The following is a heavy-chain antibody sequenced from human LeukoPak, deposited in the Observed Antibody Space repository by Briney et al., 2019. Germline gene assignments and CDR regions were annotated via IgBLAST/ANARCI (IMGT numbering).Heavy chain of an antibody. V-gene: IGHV3-48*04. Sequence: PGGSLRLSCAASGFTFSSYSMNWVRQAPGKGLEWVSYISSSSSTIYYADSVKGRFTISRDNAKNSLYLQTNSLRAEDTAVYYWARVSSTSFNWFDPWGQGTLVTVSS. D-gene: IGHD2-2*01. CDR1: GFTFSSYS. CDR3: ARVSSTSFNWFDP. J-gene: IGHJ5*02. CDR2: ISSSSSTI.